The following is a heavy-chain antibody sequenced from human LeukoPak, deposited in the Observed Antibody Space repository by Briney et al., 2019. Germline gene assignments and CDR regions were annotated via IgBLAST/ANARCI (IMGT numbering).Heavy chain of an antibody. V-gene: IGHV3-21*01. J-gene: IGHJ4*02. CDR2: ISSSSSYI. CDR1: GFTFSSYS. CDR3: ARAPTSYSSSWYGYYFDY. Sequence: GGSLRLSCAASGFTFSSYSMNWVRQAPGKGLEWVSSISSSSSYIYYADSVKGRFTISRDNAKNSLYLQMNSLRAEDTAVYYCARAPTSYSSSWYGYYFDYWGQGTLVTVSS. D-gene: IGHD6-13*01.